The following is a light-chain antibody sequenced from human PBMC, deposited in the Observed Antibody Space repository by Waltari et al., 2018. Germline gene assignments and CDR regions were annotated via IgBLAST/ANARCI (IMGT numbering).Light chain of an antibody. CDR1: SSDVGSFNL. CDR3: CSYAGSHVV. Sequence: QSALTQPASVSGSPGQSITISCTGTSSDVGSFNLVSWYQHHPGKAPNFLIYDVTKRPSGVSDRFSGSKSGNTASLTISGLQTEDEADYYCCSYAGSHVVFGGGTKLTVL. J-gene: IGLJ2*01. V-gene: IGLV2-23*02. CDR2: DVT.